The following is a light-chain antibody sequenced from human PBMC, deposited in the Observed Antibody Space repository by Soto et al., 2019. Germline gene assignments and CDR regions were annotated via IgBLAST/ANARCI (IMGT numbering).Light chain of an antibody. V-gene: IGKV1-8*01. J-gene: IGKJ1*01. CDR2: AAS. Sequence: AIRMTQSPSSLSASTGDRVTITCRASRGISSYFAWYQQKPGKAPKLLIYAASTLQRGVPSRFSGSGSGTDFTLTISCLQSEDFATYYCQQYYSYPQRTFGQGTKVEIK. CDR3: QQYYSYPQRT. CDR1: RGISSY.